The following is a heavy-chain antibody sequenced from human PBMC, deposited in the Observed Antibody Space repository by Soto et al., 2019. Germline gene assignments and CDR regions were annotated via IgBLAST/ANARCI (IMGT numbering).Heavy chain of an antibody. CDR2: ISYDGSNK. CDR3: AKVVRGYEYYYYYCMDV. J-gene: IGHJ6*03. Sequence: GGSLRLSCAASGFTFSSYGMHWVRQAPGKGLEWVAVISYDGSNKYYADSVKGRFTISRDNSKNTLYLQMNSLRAEDTSFYYCAKVVRGYEYYYYYCMDVWGKGTTVTVSS. D-gene: IGHD5-18*01. V-gene: IGHV3-30*18. CDR1: GFTFSSYG.